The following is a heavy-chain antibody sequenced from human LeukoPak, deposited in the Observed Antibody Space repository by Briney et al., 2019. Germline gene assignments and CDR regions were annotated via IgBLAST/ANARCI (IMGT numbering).Heavy chain of an antibody. CDR2: IYPGDSDS. CDR3: ARQVAYTSGRTFDF. J-gene: IGHJ4*02. CDR1: GYSFTSYW. D-gene: IGHD6-19*01. V-gene: IGHV5-51*01. Sequence: GESLKISCTGSGYSFTSYWIGWVRQMPGIGLEWMGIIYPGDSDSRYSPSFQGQVTISADKSISTAYLQWSSLKASDTAMYYCARQVAYTSGRTFDFWGQGTLVTVSS.